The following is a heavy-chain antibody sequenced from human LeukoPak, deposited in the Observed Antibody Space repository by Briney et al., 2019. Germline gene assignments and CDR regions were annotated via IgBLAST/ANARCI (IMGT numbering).Heavy chain of an antibody. CDR2: IYYSGST. CDR1: GGSISSYC. D-gene: IGHD3-10*01. J-gene: IGHJ4*02. V-gene: IGHV4-59*01. CDR3: ARVAPSTMVRALYYFDY. Sequence: SETLSLTCTVSGGSISSYCWSWIRQPPGKGLDWIGYIYYSGSTNYNPSLKSRVTISVDTSKNQFSLKLSSVTAADTAVYYCARVAPSTMVRALYYFDYWGQGTLVTVSS.